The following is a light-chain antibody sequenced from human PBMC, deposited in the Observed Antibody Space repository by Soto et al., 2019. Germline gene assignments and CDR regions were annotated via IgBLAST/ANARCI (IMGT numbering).Light chain of an antibody. CDR3: FSYTANDNWV. CDR2: AVR. CDR1: NSDVGRYNS. Sequence: QSALTQPHSVSGSPGQSVTISCTGTNSDVGRYNSVSWYQQLPGKAPKIIISAVRQRPSGVPDRFSGSKSGNTASLTISGLQSDDEADYVCFSYTANDNWVFGGGTKLTVL. V-gene: IGLV2-11*01. J-gene: IGLJ3*02.